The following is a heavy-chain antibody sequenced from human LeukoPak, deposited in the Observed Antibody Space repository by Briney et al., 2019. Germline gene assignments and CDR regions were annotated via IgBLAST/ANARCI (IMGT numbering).Heavy chain of an antibody. V-gene: IGHV3-7*01. J-gene: IGHJ3*02. CDR2: IKQDGSEK. CDR3: ARDREYSSGWYGDAFDI. CDR1: GFTFSSYW. Sequence: GGSLRLSCAASGFTFSSYWMSWVRQAPARGLEWVANIKQDGSEKYYVDSVKGRFTISRDNAKKSLYLQMNSLRAEDTAVYYCARDREYSSGWYGDAFDIWGQGTMVTVSS. D-gene: IGHD6-19*01.